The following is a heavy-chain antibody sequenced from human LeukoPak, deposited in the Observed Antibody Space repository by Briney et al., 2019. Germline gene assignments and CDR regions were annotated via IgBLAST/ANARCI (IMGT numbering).Heavy chain of an antibody. CDR2: INPNSGST. CDR1: GYTFTGYY. J-gene: IGHJ4*02. D-gene: IGHD1-26*01. CDR3: ATRGDGSYSFDY. V-gene: IGHV1-2*02. Sequence: ASVKVSCKASGYTFTGYYMHWVRQAPGQGLEWMGWINPNSGSTNYAQKFQGRVTMTRDTSISTAYMELSSLRSEDTAVYYCATRGDGSYSFDYWGQGTLVTVSS.